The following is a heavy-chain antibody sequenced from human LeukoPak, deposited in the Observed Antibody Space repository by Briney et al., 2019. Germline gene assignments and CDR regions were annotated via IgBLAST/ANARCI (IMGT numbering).Heavy chain of an antibody. D-gene: IGHD3-16*01. Sequence: NPSETLSLTCAVSGYSISSDFYWGWVRQPPGKGLEWVGSIYHDETTYYNPSLKSRVTISLDTSRKQFSLNLASVTAADTAIYYCANADTEDYFDSWGQGTLATVSS. CDR3: ANADTEDYFDS. J-gene: IGHJ4*02. V-gene: IGHV4-38-2*01. CDR1: GYSISSDFY. CDR2: IYHDETT.